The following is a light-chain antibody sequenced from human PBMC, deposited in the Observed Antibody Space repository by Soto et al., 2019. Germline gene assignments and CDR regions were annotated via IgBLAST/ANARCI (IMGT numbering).Light chain of an antibody. V-gene: IGLV2-14*01. CDR3: SSYTSSSTLYV. CDR1: SSDVGGYNY. CDR2: DVS. J-gene: IGLJ1*01. Sequence: QSALTQPASVSGSPGQSITISCTGTSSDVGGYNYVSWYQQHPGKAPKVMIYDVSNRPSGVSNRFSGSKSGNTASLTISGLHAEDEDDYYCSSYTSSSTLYVFGTGTKVTVL.